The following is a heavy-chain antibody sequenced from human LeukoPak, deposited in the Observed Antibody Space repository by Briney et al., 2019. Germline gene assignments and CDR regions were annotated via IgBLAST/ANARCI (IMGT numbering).Heavy chain of an antibody. Sequence: ASVKVSCKASGGTFSSYAISWVRQAPGQGLEWMGGIIPIFGTANYAQKFQGRVTITTDESTSTAYMELSSLRSEDTAVYYCARLEYSSSSIWFDPWGQGTLVTVSS. CDR3: ARLEYSSSSIWFDP. V-gene: IGHV1-69*05. CDR2: IIPIFGTA. D-gene: IGHD6-6*01. CDR1: GGTFSSYA. J-gene: IGHJ5*02.